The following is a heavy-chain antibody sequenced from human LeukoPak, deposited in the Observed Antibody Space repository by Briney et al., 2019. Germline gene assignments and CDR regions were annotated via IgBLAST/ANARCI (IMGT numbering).Heavy chain of an antibody. D-gene: IGHD1-26*01. CDR2: ISVSGGTT. V-gene: IGHV3-23*01. CDR3: AKDCSGSGSFYDY. J-gene: IGHJ4*02. CDR1: GFTFSSYA. Sequence: GRSLRLSCAVSGFTFSSYAMNWVRQAPGKGLEWVSSISVSGGTTYYADSVKGRFTISRDNSKNTLYLQMNSLRAEDTAIYYCAKDCSGSGSFYDYWGQGTLVTVSS.